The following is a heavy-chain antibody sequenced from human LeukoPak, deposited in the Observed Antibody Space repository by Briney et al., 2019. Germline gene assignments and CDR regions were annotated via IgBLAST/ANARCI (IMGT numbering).Heavy chain of an antibody. CDR2: IYYSGST. D-gene: IGHD2-2*03. J-gene: IGHJ5*02. CDR1: GGSISSYY. V-gene: IGHV4-59*01. Sequence: SETLSLTCTVSGGSISSYYWSWIRQPPGKGLEWIGYIYYSGSTNYNPSLKSRVTISVDTSKNQFSLKLSSATAADTAVYYCARDLDMDWFDPWGQGTLVTVSS. CDR3: ARDLDMDWFDP.